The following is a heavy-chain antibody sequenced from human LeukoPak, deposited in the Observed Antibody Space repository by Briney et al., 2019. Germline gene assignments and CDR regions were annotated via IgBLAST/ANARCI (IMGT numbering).Heavy chain of an antibody. V-gene: IGHV4-34*01. CDR2: INHSGST. CDR3: ARADSSSWRL. Sequence: SETLSLTCAVYGGSFSGYYWSWIRQPPGKGLEWIGEINHSGSTNYNPSLKSRVTISVGTSKNQFSLKLSSATAADTAVYYCARADSSSWRLWGQGTLVTVSS. CDR1: GGSFSGYY. J-gene: IGHJ4*02. D-gene: IGHD6-13*01.